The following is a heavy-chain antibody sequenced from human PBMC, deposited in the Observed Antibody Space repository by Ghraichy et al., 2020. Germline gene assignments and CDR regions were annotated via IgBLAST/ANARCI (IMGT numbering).Heavy chain of an antibody. CDR2: ISRKGRDT. D-gene: IGHD6-25*01. CDR1: GFRFRDYY. J-gene: IGHJ5*02. V-gene: IGHV3-11*06. Sequence: GGSLRLSCAASGFRFRDYYMSWIRQAPGKRLEWVSLISRKGRDTNYGDSVRGRFTISRDDARSSLYLQLSSLRPEDTAVYYCVREGQELGKSGFDLWGQGILVTVSS. CDR3: VREGQELGKSGFDL.